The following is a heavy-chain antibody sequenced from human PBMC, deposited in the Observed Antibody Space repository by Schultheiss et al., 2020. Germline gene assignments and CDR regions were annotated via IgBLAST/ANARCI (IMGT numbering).Heavy chain of an antibody. V-gene: IGHV3-23*01. J-gene: IGHJ4*02. Sequence: GGSLRLSCAASGFTFSNAWMSWVRQAPGKGLEWVSAISGSGGSTYYADSVKGRFTISRDNSKNTLYLQMNSLRAEDTAVYYCARDLGYGDYALGDYWGQVTLVTVSS. CDR2: ISGSGGST. D-gene: IGHD4-17*01. CDR3: ARDLGYGDYALGDY. CDR1: GFTFSNAW.